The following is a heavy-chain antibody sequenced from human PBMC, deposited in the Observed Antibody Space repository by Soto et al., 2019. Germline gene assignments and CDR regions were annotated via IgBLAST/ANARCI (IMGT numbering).Heavy chain of an antibody. Sequence: SETLSLTCTVSGGSISSGGYYWSWIRQHPGKGLEWIGYIYCSGSTYYNPSLKSRVTISVDTSKKQLSLKLRSEETAIYYCSKPYYYGWFLFSAWGQGTLVTVSS. CDR2: IYCSGST. CDR1: GGSISSGGYY. J-gene: IGHJ5*02. D-gene: IGHD3-10*01. CDR3: SKPYYYGWFLFSA. V-gene: IGHV4-31*03.